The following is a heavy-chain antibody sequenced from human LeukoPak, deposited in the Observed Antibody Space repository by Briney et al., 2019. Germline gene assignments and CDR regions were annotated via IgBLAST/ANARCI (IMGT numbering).Heavy chain of an antibody. CDR2: IKQEGSGN. V-gene: IGHV3-7*03. J-gene: IGHJ6*02. CDR3: ARVGGSRGYDFWSGPRAYYYYYGMDV. Sequence: GGPLSPSCAPSGSPFISNWISWARQPQGKGLEWVATIKQEGSGNSLVDSVKGRFTISRDNAKNSLYLQMNSLRAEDTAVYYCARVGGSRGYDFWSGPRAYYYYYGMDVWGQGTTVTVSS. D-gene: IGHD3-3*01. CDR1: GSPFISNW.